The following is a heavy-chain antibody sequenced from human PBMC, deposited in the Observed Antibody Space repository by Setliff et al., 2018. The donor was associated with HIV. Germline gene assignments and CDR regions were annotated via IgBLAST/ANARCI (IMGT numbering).Heavy chain of an antibody. Sequence: SETLSLTCIVSGGSISSYYWSWIRQSPGKGLEGIGYIYYSGSTNDNPSLKNRVTILVDTSKNQFSLKVNSVTAADTAVYYCARATFSSSWYPFDGFDIRGQGTMVTVSS. CDR3: ARATFSSSWYPFDGFDI. CDR1: GGSISSYY. V-gene: IGHV4-59*01. D-gene: IGHD6-13*01. CDR2: IYYSGST. J-gene: IGHJ3*02.